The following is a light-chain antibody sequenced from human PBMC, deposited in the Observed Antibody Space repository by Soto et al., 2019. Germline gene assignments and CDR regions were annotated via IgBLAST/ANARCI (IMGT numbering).Light chain of an antibody. CDR3: SAWNDSLSGVV. CDR2: ENN. J-gene: IGLJ2*01. Sequence: QPALTQPPSASGTPGQRVTISCSGRSSNVGSNYVYWYQQLPGTAPTLLIFENNQRPSGVPDRFSGAKSGTSASLAISGLRSVDDADYYCSAWNDSLSGVVFGGGTKLTVL. V-gene: IGLV1-47*01. CDR1: SSNVGSNY.